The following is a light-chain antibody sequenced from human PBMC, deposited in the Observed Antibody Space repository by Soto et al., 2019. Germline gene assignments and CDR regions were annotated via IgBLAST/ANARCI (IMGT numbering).Light chain of an antibody. Sequence: QSALTQPRSVSGSPGQSVTISCTGTSSDVGGYNYVSWYQQHPGKAPKIMIYDVTKRPSGVPDRFSGSKSGNTASLTISGVQAEDEADYYCCSYAVSVRVFGGGTKLTVL. CDR2: DVT. CDR1: SSDVGGYNY. J-gene: IGLJ2*01. V-gene: IGLV2-11*01. CDR3: CSYAVSVRV.